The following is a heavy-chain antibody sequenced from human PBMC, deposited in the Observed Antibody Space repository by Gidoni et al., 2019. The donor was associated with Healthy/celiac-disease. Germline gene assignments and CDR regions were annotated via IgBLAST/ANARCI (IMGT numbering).Heavy chain of an antibody. CDR3: ARFGYSSSWPYPYYYYYMDV. J-gene: IGHJ6*03. CDR2: INHSGST. CDR1: GGSCSGYY. Sequence: QVQLQQWGAGLLTPSETRSLTCAVYGGSCSGYYSRWIRQPPGKGLEWIGEINHSGSTNYNPSLKSRVTISVDTSKNQFSLKLSSVTAADTAVYYCARFGYSSSWPYPYYYYYMDVWGKGTTVTVSS. D-gene: IGHD6-13*01. V-gene: IGHV4-34*01.